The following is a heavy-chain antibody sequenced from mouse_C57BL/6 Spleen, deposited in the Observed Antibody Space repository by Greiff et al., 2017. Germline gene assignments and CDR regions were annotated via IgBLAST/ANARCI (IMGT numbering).Heavy chain of an antibody. CDR3: AREDY. Sequence: QVQLQQPGAELVMPGASVQLSCKASGYTFTSYWMHWVKQRPGQGLEWIGEIDPSDSYTNYNQKFKGKSTLTVDKSSSTAYMQLSSLTSEDSAVYYCAREDYWGQGTTLTVSS. J-gene: IGHJ2*01. CDR2: IDPSDSYT. CDR1: GYTFTSYW. V-gene: IGHV1-69*01.